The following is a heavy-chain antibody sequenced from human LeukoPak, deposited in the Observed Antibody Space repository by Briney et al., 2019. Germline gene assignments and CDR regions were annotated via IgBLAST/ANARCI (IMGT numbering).Heavy chain of an antibody. J-gene: IGHJ4*02. CDR2: ISAYNDNT. CDR3: ARGLGSGSYYAY. V-gene: IGHV1-18*01. D-gene: IGHD3-10*02. CDR1: GYIFTNYG. Sequence: ASLKVSCKASGYIFTNYGISWVRQAPGQGLEWMGWISAYNDNTNYAQKVQGRLTMTADTSTSTAYMELKSLRSDDTAVYYCARGLGSGSYYAYWGQGTLVTVSS.